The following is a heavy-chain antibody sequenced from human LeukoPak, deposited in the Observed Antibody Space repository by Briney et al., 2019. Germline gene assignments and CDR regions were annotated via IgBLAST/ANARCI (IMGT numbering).Heavy chain of an antibody. J-gene: IGHJ5*02. Sequence: ASVTVSCQASGYTFTSYGISWVRQAPGQGLEGMGWISAYNGNTNYAQKLQGRVTMTTDTSTSTAYMELRSLRSDDTAVYYCARDFVPSYYDSSGDWWFDPWGQGTLVTVSS. CDR2: ISAYNGNT. D-gene: IGHD3-22*01. V-gene: IGHV1-18*01. CDR1: GYTFTSYG. CDR3: ARDFVPSYYDSSGDWWFDP.